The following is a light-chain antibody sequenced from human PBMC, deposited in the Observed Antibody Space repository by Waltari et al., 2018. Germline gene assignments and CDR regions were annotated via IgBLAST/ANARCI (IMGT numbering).Light chain of an antibody. J-gene: IGKJ2*02. CDR3: QQYNNWPQGT. CDR1: QSVSSN. V-gene: IGKV3-15*01. CDR2: GAS. Sequence: EIVMTQSPATLSVSPGESATLSCRASQSVSSNLAWYQQKPGQAPRLLIYGASTRATGIPARFSGSGSGTEFTLTISSLQSEDFAVYYCQQYNNWPQGTFGQGTKLEIK.